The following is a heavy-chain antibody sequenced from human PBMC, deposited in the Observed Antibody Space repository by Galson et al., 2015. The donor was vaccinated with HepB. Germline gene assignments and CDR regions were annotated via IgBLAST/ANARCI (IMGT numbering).Heavy chain of an antibody. V-gene: IGHV1-69*04. D-gene: IGHD5-24*01. J-gene: IGHJ6*02. CDR2: MIPIIGIA. CDR3: ARMEGYMGGYYYYGMDV. Sequence: SCKASGATLSSYAISWVREAPGQGLEWVGRMIPIIGIAHYAQKLQGRVTITADKSTSTAYMELSSLRSEDTAVYYCARMEGYMGGYYYYGMDVWGQGTTVTVSS. CDR1: GATLSSYA.